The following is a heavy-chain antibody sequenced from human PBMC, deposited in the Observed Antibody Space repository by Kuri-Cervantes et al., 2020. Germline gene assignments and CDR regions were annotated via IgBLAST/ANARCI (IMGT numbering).Heavy chain of an antibody. D-gene: IGHD6-19*01. CDR2: INPSGGST. V-gene: IGHV1-46*01. CDR1: GYTFTSYY. J-gene: IGHJ4*02. CDR3: ARDFSSGWAEYYFDH. Sequence: ASVKVSCKASGYTFTSYYMHWVRQAPGQGLEWMGIINPSGGSTSYAQKFQGRVTMTRDTSTSTVYMELSSLRSEDTAVYYCARDFSSGWAEYYFDHWGQGTLVTVSS.